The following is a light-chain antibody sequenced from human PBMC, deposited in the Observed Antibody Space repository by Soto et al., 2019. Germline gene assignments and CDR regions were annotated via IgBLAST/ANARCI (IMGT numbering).Light chain of an antibody. CDR1: QGISGY. J-gene: IGKJ4*01. CDR3: QHANSFPLT. CDR2: AAS. Sequence: DIQLTQSPSSVSASVGDRVTITCRASQGISGYLAWCQQKPGKVPKLLIYAASSLQSGVPLRFSGSGSGTDFTLTISSLQAEDSETYYCQHANSFPLTFGGGTKVDIK. V-gene: IGKV1-12*01.